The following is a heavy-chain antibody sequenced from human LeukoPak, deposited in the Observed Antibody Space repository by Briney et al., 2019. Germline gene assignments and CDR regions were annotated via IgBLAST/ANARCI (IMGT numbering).Heavy chain of an antibody. CDR1: GFIFSSFW. J-gene: IGHJ4*02. Sequence: GGSLRLSCEASGFIFSSFWMNWVRQAPGKGLEWVANIKQDASETYYVDSVKGRFIISRDSPKNSLYLQLNSLRAEDTAIYYCARQGSYSNGWFFDYWGQGALVTVSS. D-gene: IGHD6-19*01. V-gene: IGHV3-7*01. CDR3: ARQGSYSNGWFFDY. CDR2: IKQDASET.